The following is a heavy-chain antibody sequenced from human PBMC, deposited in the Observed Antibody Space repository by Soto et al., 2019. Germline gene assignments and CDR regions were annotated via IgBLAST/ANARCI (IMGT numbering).Heavy chain of an antibody. CDR1: GGTFNTYP. CDR2: IIPMFDTP. Sequence: QVQLVQSETEVKKPGSAVKVSCKASGGTFNTYPMNWVRQAPGQGLEWMGGIIPMFDTPRYAQKFQGRVTITVDESTTTAYMELSSLRSDDTAVYYCTRSIGSGGVIGGFDYWGQGTLVTVSS. J-gene: IGHJ4*02. CDR3: TRSIGSGGVIGGFDY. D-gene: IGHD3-16*02. V-gene: IGHV1-69*01.